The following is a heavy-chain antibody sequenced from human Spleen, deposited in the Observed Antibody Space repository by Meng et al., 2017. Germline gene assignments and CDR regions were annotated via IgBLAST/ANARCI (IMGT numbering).Heavy chain of an antibody. Sequence: VPLQESGPGLGKPSQTLSLTCTVSGGSISSGGYYWSWIRQHPGKGLEWIGEINHSGSTNYNPSLKSRVTISVDTSKNQFSLKLSSVTAADTAVYYCARVSKRGYSGYSNWFDPWGQGTLVTV. V-gene: IGHV4-31*03. CDR1: GGSISSGGYY. CDR3: ARVSKRGYSGYSNWFDP. CDR2: INHSGST. D-gene: IGHD5-12*01. J-gene: IGHJ5*02.